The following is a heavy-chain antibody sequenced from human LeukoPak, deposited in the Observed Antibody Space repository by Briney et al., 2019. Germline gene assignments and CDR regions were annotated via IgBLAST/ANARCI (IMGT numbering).Heavy chain of an antibody. CDR1: GGTFSSYA. Sequence: SVKVSCKASGGTFSSYAISWVRQAPGQGLEWMGGIIPIFGTANYAQKFQGRVTITADESTSTAYMELSSLRSEDTAVYYCARDQYYVSGSSDYWGQGTLVTVSS. CDR2: IIPIFGTA. V-gene: IGHV1-69*13. CDR3: ARDQYYVSGSSDY. D-gene: IGHD3-10*01. J-gene: IGHJ4*02.